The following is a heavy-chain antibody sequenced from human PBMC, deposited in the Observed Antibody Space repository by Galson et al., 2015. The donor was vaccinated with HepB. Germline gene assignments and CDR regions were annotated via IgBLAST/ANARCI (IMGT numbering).Heavy chain of an antibody. CDR2: IRSKAYGGTT. V-gene: IGHV3-49*03. D-gene: IGHD1-26*01. CDR3: TRGLRLKWRRNGGYSGSYPDAFDI. CDR1: GFTFGDYA. Sequence: SLRLSCAASGFTFGDYAMSWFRQAPGKGLEWVGFIRSKAYGGTTEYAASVKGRFTISRDDSKSIAYLQMNSLKTEDTAVYYCTRGLRLKWRRNGGYSGSYPDAFDIWGQGTMVTVSS. J-gene: IGHJ3*02.